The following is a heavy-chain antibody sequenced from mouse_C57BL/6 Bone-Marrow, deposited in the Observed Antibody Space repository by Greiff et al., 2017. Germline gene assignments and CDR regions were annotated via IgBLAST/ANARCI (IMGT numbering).Heavy chain of an antibody. CDR3: AREGRLRRGYYYAMDY. V-gene: IGHV1-82*01. J-gene: IGHJ4*01. CDR1: GYAFSSSW. CDR2: IYPGDGDT. D-gene: IGHD2-4*01. Sequence: VKLQESGPELVKPGASVKISCKASGYAFSSSWMNWVKQRPGKGLEWIGRIYPGDGDTNYNGKFKGKATLTADKSSSTAYMQLSSLTSEDSAVYFCAREGRLRRGYYYAMDYWGQGTSVTVSS.